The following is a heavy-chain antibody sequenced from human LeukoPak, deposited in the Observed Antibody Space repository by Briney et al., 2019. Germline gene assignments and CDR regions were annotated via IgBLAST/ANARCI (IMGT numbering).Heavy chain of an antibody. CDR3: ARVPGKYAFDI. Sequence: GGSLRLSFAASGFTFSDYYMSWIRQAPGKGLEWVAYISSSSSSTNYADSVKGRFTISRDNAKNSLYLQMNSLRAEDTAVYYCARVPGKYAFDIWGQGTMVTASA. CDR1: GFTFSDYY. CDR2: ISSSSSST. J-gene: IGHJ3*02. V-gene: IGHV3-11*05. D-gene: IGHD3-10*01.